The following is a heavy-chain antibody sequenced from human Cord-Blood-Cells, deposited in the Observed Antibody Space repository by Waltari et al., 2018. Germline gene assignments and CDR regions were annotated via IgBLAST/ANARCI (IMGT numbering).Heavy chain of an antibody. CDR3: ARDLGYSSSSSVYYYYMDV. D-gene: IGHD6-6*01. CDR2: TYYRSKWYN. CDR1: GDGVPGNSAA. J-gene: IGHJ6*03. Sequence: QVQLQQSGPGLVTPSETLSLSCAITGDGVPGNSAAWNWLRQTPRRCLEWLGRTYYRSKWYNDYAVSVKSRITINPDTSKNQFSLQLNSVTPEDTAVYYCARDLGYSSSSSVYYYYMDVWGKGTTVTVSS. V-gene: IGHV6-1*01.